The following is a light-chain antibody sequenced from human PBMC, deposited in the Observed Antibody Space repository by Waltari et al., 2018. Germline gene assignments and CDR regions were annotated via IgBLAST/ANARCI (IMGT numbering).Light chain of an antibody. CDR2: KAS. V-gene: IGKV1-39*01. CDR3: QHAYGTPLT. Sequence: DIQMTQSPSSLSASVGDRVTITCRASENVNNYLNWYQQKQGKAPKLLIYKASTLQSGVPSRFSGSGSGTDYTFTISSLQSDDVATYYCQHAYGTPLTFGGGTKVEIK. J-gene: IGKJ4*01. CDR1: ENVNNY.